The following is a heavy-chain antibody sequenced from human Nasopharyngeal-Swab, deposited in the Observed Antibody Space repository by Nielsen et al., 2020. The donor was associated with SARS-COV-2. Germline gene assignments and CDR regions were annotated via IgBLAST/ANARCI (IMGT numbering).Heavy chain of an antibody. Sequence: ESRKISGAASGFTFSSYAMSWVRQAPGKGLEWVSAISGSGGSTYYADSVKGRFTISRDNSKNTLYLQMNSLRAEDTAVYYCAKDIAAYISGNWFDPWGQGTLVTVSS. CDR1: GFTFSSYA. CDR3: AKDIAAYISGNWFDP. J-gene: IGHJ5*02. V-gene: IGHV3-23*01. D-gene: IGHD6-6*01. CDR2: ISGSGGST.